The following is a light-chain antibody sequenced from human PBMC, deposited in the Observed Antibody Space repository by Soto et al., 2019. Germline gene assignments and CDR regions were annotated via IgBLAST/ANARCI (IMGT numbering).Light chain of an antibody. V-gene: IGKV3-20*01. CDR3: QQYETSPGLT. Sequence: EILLTQSPGTLSLSPGERATLSCRASQRVSSTYLAWYQQKPGHAPRLLIYGTSSRATGIPTRFSGSGSGTDFTLSIPRLEHEDFAVYYCQQYETSPGLTFGQGTKVDIK. CDR1: QRVSSTY. CDR2: GTS. J-gene: IGKJ1*01.